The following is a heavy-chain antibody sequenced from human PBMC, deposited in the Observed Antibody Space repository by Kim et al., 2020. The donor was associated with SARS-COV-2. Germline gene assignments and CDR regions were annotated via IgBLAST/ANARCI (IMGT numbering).Heavy chain of an antibody. CDR3: ARDPYDNGGYGAFDI. J-gene: IGHJ3*02. CDR1: GCLFSSNS. D-gene: IGHD3-22*01. Sequence: GGSLRLSCAASGCLFSSNSMTWVRQAPGKGLEWVANIKPDGGNTYYVDSVKGRFTISRDNTKNLLYLQMSGLRAEDTAVYYCARDPYDNGGYGAFDIWGLGTTVIFYS. V-gene: IGHV3-7*01. CDR2: IKPDGGNT.